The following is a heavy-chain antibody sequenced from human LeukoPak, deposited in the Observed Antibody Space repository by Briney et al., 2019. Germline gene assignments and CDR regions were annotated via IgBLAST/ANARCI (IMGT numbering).Heavy chain of an antibody. D-gene: IGHD3-22*01. CDR1: GYTFTSYY. CDR3: ARDSRYDSSGLSFDY. CDR2: INPSDGST. V-gene: IGHV1-46*01. J-gene: IGHJ4*02. Sequence: ASVKVSCKASGYTFTSYYMHWVRPAPGQGLEWMGIINPSDGSTSYAQKFQGRVTMTRDTSTSTVYMELSSLRSEDTAVYYCARDSRYDSSGLSFDYWGQGTLVTVSS.